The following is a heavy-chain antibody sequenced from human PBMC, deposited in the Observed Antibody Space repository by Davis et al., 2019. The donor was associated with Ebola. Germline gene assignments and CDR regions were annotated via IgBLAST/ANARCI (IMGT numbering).Heavy chain of an antibody. CDR2: INPSGGST. V-gene: IGHV1-46*01. CDR1: GFTFSTYG. Sequence: MPGGSLRLSCAASGFTFSTYGMHWVRQAPGQGLEWMGIINPSGGSTSYAQKFQGRVTMTRDTSTSTVYMELSSLRSEDTAVYYCARGWRLVLFDYWGQGTLVTVSS. J-gene: IGHJ4*02. D-gene: IGHD6-6*01. CDR3: ARGWRLVLFDY.